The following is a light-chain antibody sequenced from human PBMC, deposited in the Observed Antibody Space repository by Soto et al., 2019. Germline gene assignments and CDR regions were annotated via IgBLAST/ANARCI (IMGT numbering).Light chain of an antibody. CDR1: QWISSS. CDR3: QQYNSYLYT. CDR2: KAS. V-gene: IGKV1-5*03. Sequence: DIQMTQSPSTLSASVGDRVTITCRASQWISSSLAWYQQKPGKAPKLLIYKASSLESGVPSRFSGSGSGTEFTLTISSLQPDDFATYYCQQYNSYLYTFGQGTKLEIK. J-gene: IGKJ2*01.